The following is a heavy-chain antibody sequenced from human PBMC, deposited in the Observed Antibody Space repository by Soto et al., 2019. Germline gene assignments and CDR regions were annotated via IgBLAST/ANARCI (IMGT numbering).Heavy chain of an antibody. D-gene: IGHD5-18*01. CDR3: AKDKDGYGPYYFDY. J-gene: IGHJ4*02. Sequence: GGSLRLSCAASGFTFDDYAMHWVRQAPGKGLEWVSGISWNSGSIGYSDSVKGRFTISRDNAKNSLYLQMNSLRAEDTALYYCAKDKDGYGPYYFDYWRQGTLVTVS. V-gene: IGHV3-9*01. CDR1: GFTFDDYA. CDR2: ISWNSGSI.